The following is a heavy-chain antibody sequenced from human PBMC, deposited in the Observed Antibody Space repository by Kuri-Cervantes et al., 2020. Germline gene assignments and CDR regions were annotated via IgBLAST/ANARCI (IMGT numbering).Heavy chain of an antibody. V-gene: IGHV3-11*04. Sequence: GESLKISCAASGFTFSDYYMSWIRQAPGKGLEWVSYISSSGSTIYYADSVKGRFTISRDNAKNSLYLQMNSLRAEDTAVYYCARDLTSWGGGYDYWGQGTLVTVSS. CDR2: ISSSGSTI. CDR1: GFTFSDYY. J-gene: IGHJ4*02. D-gene: IGHD3-16*01. CDR3: ARDLTSWGGGYDY.